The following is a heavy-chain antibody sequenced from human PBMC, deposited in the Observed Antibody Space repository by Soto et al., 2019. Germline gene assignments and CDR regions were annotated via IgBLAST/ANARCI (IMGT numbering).Heavy chain of an antibody. J-gene: IGHJ6*02. Sequence: SETLSLTCTVSGGSISSGGYYWSWIRQHPGKGLEWIGYIDYSGSTYYNPSLKSRVTISVDTSKNQFSLKLSSVTAADTAAYYCARVPLYDFSSGPLDYYGMDVWGQGTTVTVSS. D-gene: IGHD3-3*01. CDR1: GGSISSGGYY. CDR3: ARVPLYDFSSGPLDYYGMDV. CDR2: IDYSGST. V-gene: IGHV4-31*03.